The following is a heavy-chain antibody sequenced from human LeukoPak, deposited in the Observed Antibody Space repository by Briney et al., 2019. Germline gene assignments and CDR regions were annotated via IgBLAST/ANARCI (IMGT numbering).Heavy chain of an antibody. D-gene: IGHD3-10*01. CDR3: ARYVVYGSGKYYFDY. CDR1: GGSVSSTTYY. J-gene: IGHJ4*02. CDR2: INYSGST. V-gene: IGHV4-39*01. Sequence: SETLSLTCTVSGGSVSSTTYYWSWIRQPPGKGLEWIASINYSGSTYYNPSLKSRVTISVDTSENQFSLKLTSVTAADTAVYYCARYVVYGSGKYYFDYWGQGTLVTVSS.